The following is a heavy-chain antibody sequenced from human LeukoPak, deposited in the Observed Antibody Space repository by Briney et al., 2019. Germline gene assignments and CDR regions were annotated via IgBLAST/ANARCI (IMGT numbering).Heavy chain of an antibody. J-gene: IGHJ4*02. CDR2: IYYSGST. Sequence: SSETLSLTCTVSGGSISSYYWSWIRQPPGKGLEWIGYIYYSGSTNYNPSLNSRVTISVDTSKNQFSLKLSSVTAADTAVYYCARVLESTFDYWGQGTLVTVSS. CDR3: ARVLESTFDY. D-gene: IGHD1-1*01. CDR1: GGSISSYY. V-gene: IGHV4-59*01.